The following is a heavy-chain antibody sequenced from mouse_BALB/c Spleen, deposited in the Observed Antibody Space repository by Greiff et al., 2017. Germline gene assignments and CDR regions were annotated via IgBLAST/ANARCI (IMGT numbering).Heavy chain of an antibody. CDR2: IRSGSSTI. CDR3: ARSNGSAYIEG. J-gene: IGHJ1*01. CDR1: GFTFSSFG. V-gene: IGHV5-17*02. Sequence: EVKLVESGGGLVQPGGSRKLSCAASGFTFSSFGMHWVRQAPEKGLEWVAYIRSGSSTIYYADTVKGRFTISRDNPKNTLFLQITSLRSEETAMYYCARSNGSAYIEGWGGGTTVTVSS.